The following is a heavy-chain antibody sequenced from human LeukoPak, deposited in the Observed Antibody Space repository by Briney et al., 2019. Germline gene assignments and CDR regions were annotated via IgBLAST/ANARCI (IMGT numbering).Heavy chain of an antibody. V-gene: IGHV4-4*02. D-gene: IGHD6-25*01. J-gene: IGHJ4*02. Sequence: SEALSLTCTVSGGSFSSRNWWSWVRQPPGKGLEWIGEMYHSGSINYNPSLNSRVTISVDISKNQFSLRLNSVTAADTAVYYCARDLGSAQPGFWGQGTLVTVSS. CDR2: MYHSGSI. CDR1: GGSFSSRNW. CDR3: ARDLGSAQPGF.